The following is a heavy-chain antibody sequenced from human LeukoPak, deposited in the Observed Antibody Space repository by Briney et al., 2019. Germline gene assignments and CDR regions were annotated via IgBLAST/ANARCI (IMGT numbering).Heavy chain of an antibody. Sequence: NPGESLKISCKGSGYSFTSYWIGWVRQMPGKGLEWMGIIYPGDSDTRYSPSFQGQVTISADKSISTAYLQWSSLKASDTAMYYCARLDREVNLVTGFDYWGQGTLVTVSS. CDR3: ARLDREVNLVTGFDY. D-gene: IGHD3-10*01. V-gene: IGHV5-51*01. CDR2: IYPGDSDT. CDR1: GYSFTSYW. J-gene: IGHJ4*02.